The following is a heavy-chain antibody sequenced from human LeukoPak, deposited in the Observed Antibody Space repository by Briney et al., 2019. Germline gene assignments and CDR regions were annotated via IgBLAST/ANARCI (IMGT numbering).Heavy chain of an antibody. CDR1: GGSISSYY. CDR3: ARAASGSYYEVNY. V-gene: IGHV4-59*01. J-gene: IGHJ4*02. Sequence: SETLSLTCTVSGGSISSYYWSWIRQPPGKGLEWIGYSYYSGSTNYNPSLKSRVTISVDTSKNQFSLKLSSVTAADTAVYYCARAASGSYYEVNYWGQGTLVTVSS. D-gene: IGHD1-26*01. CDR2: SYYSGST.